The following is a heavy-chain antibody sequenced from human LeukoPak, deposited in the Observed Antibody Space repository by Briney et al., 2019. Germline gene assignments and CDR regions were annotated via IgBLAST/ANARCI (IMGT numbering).Heavy chain of an antibody. V-gene: IGHV3-15*01. Sequence: GGSLRLSCAASGFTFSNAWMSWVRQAPGKGLGWVGRIKSKTDGGATHYAAPVKGRFTISRDDSKNTLYLQMNSLKTEDTAVYYCTTEAYYYDSGAIKYFDYWGQGTLVTVSS. CDR2: IKSKTDGGAT. D-gene: IGHD3-22*01. J-gene: IGHJ4*02. CDR3: TTEAYYYDSGAIKYFDY. CDR1: GFTFSNAW.